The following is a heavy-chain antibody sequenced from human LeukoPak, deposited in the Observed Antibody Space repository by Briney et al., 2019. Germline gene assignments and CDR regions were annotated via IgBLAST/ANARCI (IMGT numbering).Heavy chain of an antibody. CDR1: VFTFSSYV. CDR2: IRYYGSNK. V-gene: IGHV3-30*02. D-gene: IGHD1-26*01. J-gene: IGHJ4*02. CDR3: VKDGGSYSVDY. Sequence: PGGSLSLSCAASVFTFSSYVMRCVRQAPGKGLEGVAFIRYYGSNKYYADSVNGRFTISRDNPKNTLYLQMNSLRAEDTAVYYCVKDGGSYSVDYWGQGTLVTVSS.